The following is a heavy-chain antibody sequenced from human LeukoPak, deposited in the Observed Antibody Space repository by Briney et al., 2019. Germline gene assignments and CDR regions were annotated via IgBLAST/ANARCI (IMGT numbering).Heavy chain of an antibody. CDR3: ARLIRFSWVFDY. CDR1: GGSISSSSYY. CDR2: IYYSGST. J-gene: IGHJ4*02. V-gene: IGHV4-39*01. D-gene: IGHD2/OR15-2a*01. Sequence: SETLSLTCTVSGGSISSSSYYWGWIRQPPGKGLEWIGSIYYSGSTYYNPSLKSRVTISVDTSKNQFSLKLSSVTAADTAVYYCARLIRFSWVFDYWGQGTLVTVSS.